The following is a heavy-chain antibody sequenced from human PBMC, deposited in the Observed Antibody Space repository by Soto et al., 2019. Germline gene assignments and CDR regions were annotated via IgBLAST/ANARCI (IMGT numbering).Heavy chain of an antibody. D-gene: IGHD3-22*01. J-gene: IGHJ4*02. V-gene: IGHV3-30-3*01. CDR1: GFTFSSYA. CDR3: ARLEVYDSSGYSKGGLDY. Sequence: LRLSCAASGFTFSSYAMHWVRQAPGKGLEWVAVISYDGSNKYYADSVKGRFTISRDNSKNTLYLQMNSLRAEDTAVYYCARLEVYDSSGYSKGGLDYWGQGTLVTVSS. CDR2: ISYDGSNK.